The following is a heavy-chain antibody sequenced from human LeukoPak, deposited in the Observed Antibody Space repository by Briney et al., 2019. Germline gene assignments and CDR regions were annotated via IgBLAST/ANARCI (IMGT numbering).Heavy chain of an antibody. V-gene: IGHV1-8*03. Sequence: DSVKVSCKASGYTFTNYDLNWVRQATGQGLEWMGWMNLNSGNTGYAQKFQGRVTITRNTSLSTAYMELSSLRSEDTAVYYCARQGVVFPTDYFYMDVWGKGTTVTVSS. CDR3: ARQGVVFPTDYFYMDV. J-gene: IGHJ6*03. CDR1: GYTFTNYD. D-gene: IGHD3-3*01. CDR2: MNLNSGNT.